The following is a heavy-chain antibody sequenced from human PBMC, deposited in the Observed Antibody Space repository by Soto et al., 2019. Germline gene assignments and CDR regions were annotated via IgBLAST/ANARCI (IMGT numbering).Heavy chain of an antibody. J-gene: IGHJ4*02. D-gene: IGHD1-26*01. Sequence: TLSLTCAVSGGSIRSNNWWSWVRQPPGKGLEWIGEIFHGGSTYYNPSLKTRVTISVDKSKNQFSLKLSSVTAADTAVYYCARVYSGSYSDYWGQGTLVTVSS. V-gene: IGHV4-4*02. CDR2: IFHGGST. CDR1: GGSIRSNNW. CDR3: ARVYSGSYSDY.